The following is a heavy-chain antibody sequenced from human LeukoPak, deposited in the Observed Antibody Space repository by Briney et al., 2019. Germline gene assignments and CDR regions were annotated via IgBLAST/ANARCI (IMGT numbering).Heavy chain of an antibody. Sequence: ASVKVSCEASGGTFSSYAISWVRQAPGQGLEWMGGIIPIFGTANYAQKFQGRVTITADESTSTAYMELSSLRSEDTAVYYCAREPSGWWYYFDYWGQGTLVTVSS. CDR3: AREPSGWWYYFDY. J-gene: IGHJ4*02. D-gene: IGHD6-19*01. CDR2: IIPIFGTA. V-gene: IGHV1-69*13. CDR1: GGTFSSYA.